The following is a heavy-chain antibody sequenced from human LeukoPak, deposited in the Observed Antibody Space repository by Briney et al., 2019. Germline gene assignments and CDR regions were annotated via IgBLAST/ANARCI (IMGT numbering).Heavy chain of an antibody. D-gene: IGHD3-22*01. J-gene: IGHJ6*02. CDR1: GYTFTSYG. V-gene: IGHV1-18*01. CDR2: ISAYNGNT. CDR3: ARDRGRYYYDSSGYYPTYYYYYGMDV. Sequence: ASVKVSCKASGYTFTSYGISWMRQAPGQGLEWMGWISAYNGNTNYAQKLQGRVTMTTDTSTSTAYMELRSLRSDDTAVYYCARDRGRYYYDSSGYYPTYYYYYGMDVWGQGTTVTVSS.